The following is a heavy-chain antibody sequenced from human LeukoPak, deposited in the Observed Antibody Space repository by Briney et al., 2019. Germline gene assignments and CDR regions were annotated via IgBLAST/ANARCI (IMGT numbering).Heavy chain of an antibody. Sequence: ASVKVSCKASGYTFTSYGISWVRQAPGQGLEWMGWISAYNGNTNYAQKLQGRVTMTTDTSTSTAYMELRSLRSDDTAVYYCARSFLYCSGGSCYPRSYNLDYWGQGTLVTVSS. CDR3: ARSFLYCSGGSCYPRSYNLDY. J-gene: IGHJ4*02. CDR1: GYTFTSYG. V-gene: IGHV1-18*01. D-gene: IGHD2-15*01. CDR2: ISAYNGNT.